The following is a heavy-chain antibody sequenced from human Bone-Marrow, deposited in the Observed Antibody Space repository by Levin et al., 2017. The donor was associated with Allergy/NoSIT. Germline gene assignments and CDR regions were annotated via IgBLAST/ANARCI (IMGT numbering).Heavy chain of an antibody. Sequence: GGSLRLSCKGSGESFRNYWIGWVRQMPGKGLEWMGIIYPGDSDTTYSPAFEGQVTISADKSTSTTYLYWSSLKASDTAMYYCARFSALVTGIPYDYWGQGTLVTVSS. CDR3: ARFSALVTGIPYDY. V-gene: IGHV5-51*01. D-gene: IGHD2-21*02. CDR1: GESFRNYW. J-gene: IGHJ4*02. CDR2: IYPGDSDT.